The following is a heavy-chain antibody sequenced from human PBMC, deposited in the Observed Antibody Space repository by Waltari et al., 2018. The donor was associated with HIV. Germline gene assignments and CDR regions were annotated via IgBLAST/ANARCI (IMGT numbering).Heavy chain of an antibody. CDR2: IRGGGET. D-gene: IGHD3-10*01. CDR1: GFIFTDFA. Sequence: QLLESGGGLVEPGGSLRLSCAASGFIFTDFAMDWVRQAPGKGLELVYAIRGGGETFFADSVKGRFTISRDNSKNTLYLQMNSLRADDAAVYYCVKDSGRAADVFDLWGQGTMVTVSS. J-gene: IGHJ3*01. CDR3: VKDSGRAADVFDL. V-gene: IGHV3-23*01.